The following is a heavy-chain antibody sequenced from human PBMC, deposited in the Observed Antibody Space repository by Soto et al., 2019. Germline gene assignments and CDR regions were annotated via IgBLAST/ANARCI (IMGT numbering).Heavy chain of an antibody. D-gene: IGHD3-16*01. CDR3: AREPTLGLYYFDY. CDR1: GYTFTSYG. Sequence: ASVKVSCKASGYTFTSYGFSWVRQATGQGLEWMGWMNPNSGNTGYAQKFQGRVTMTRNTSISTAYMELSSLRSEDTAVYYCAREPTLGLYYFDYWGQGTLVTVSS. V-gene: IGHV1-8*02. J-gene: IGHJ4*02. CDR2: MNPNSGNT.